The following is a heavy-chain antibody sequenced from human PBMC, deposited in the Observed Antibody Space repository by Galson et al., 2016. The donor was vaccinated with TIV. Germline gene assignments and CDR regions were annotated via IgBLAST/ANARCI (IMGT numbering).Heavy chain of an antibody. CDR1: GGSISSSSHY. J-gene: IGHJ5*02. CDR2: MYYSGST. CDR3: ARQEGILTGYLSDWFDP. Sequence: SETLSLTCTVSGGSISSSSHYWAWIRQPPGKGLEWIGSMYYSGSTYSNPSLTSRVSISVDTSKNEFSLTLSSVTAADTAVYYCARQEGILTGYLSDWFDPWGKGTLVSVSS. D-gene: IGHD3-9*01. V-gene: IGHV4-39*01.